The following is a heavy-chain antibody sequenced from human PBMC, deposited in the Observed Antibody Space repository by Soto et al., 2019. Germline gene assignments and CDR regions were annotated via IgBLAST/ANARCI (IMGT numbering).Heavy chain of an antibody. J-gene: IGHJ5*02. Sequence: QVQLQESGPGLVKPSETLSLTCTVSGGSVSGYYWSWFRQPPGKGLEGIGNTHYSGTSTYNPSLKDRLTISLDTSSNQYSLRLTSVPAADTAVYYCARGPQWLRSDNWFDPWGQGTRVTVSS. CDR2: THYSGTS. V-gene: IGHV4-59*02. CDR1: GGSVSGYY. D-gene: IGHD6-19*01. CDR3: ARGPQWLRSDNWFDP.